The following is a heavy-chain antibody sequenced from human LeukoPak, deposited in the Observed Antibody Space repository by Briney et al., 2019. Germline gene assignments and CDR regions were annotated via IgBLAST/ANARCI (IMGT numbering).Heavy chain of an antibody. CDR2: ISSSSSYI. Sequence: HPGGSLRLSCAASGFTFSSYSMNWVRQAPGKGLEWVSSISSSSSYIYYADSVKGRFTISRDNAKNSLYLQMNSLRSDDTAVYYCAKESQTYYDIMTGYPSYYFDYWGQGILVTVSS. J-gene: IGHJ4*02. CDR3: AKESQTYYDIMTGYPSYYFDY. V-gene: IGHV3-21*04. D-gene: IGHD3-9*01. CDR1: GFTFSSYS.